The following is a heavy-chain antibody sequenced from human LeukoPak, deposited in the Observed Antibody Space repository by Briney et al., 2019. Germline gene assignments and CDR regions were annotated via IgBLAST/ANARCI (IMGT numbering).Heavy chain of an antibody. CDR1: GYTFTSYD. CDR3: ARVPSYTNNNWFDP. Sequence: GASVKVSCKASGYTFTSYDINWVRQATGQGLEWMGWMNPNSGNTGYAQKFQGRVTITRNTSISTAYMELSSLRSEDTAVYYCARVPSYTNNNWFDPWGQGTLVTVSS. J-gene: IGHJ5*02. V-gene: IGHV1-8*03. CDR2: MNPNSGNT. D-gene: IGHD4-11*01.